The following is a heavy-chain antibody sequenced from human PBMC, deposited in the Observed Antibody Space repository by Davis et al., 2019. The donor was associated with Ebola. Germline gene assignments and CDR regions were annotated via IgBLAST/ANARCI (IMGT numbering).Heavy chain of an antibody. Sequence: SVKVSRKASGFTFTSSAVQRVRQARGQRLEWIGWIVVGSGNTNYAQKFQERVTITRDMSTSTAYMELSSLRSEDTAVYYCAAGCSSTSCPVGYWGQGTLVTVSS. CDR2: IVVGSGNT. CDR3: AAGCSSTSCPVGY. V-gene: IGHV1-58*01. J-gene: IGHJ4*02. D-gene: IGHD2-2*01. CDR1: GFTFTSSA.